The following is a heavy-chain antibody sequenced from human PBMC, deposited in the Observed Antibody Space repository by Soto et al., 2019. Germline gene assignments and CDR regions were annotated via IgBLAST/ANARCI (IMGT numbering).Heavy chain of an antibody. D-gene: IGHD5-18*01. CDR2: INGDGSST. CDR3: ARGRQYGYSVDY. V-gene: IGHV3-74*01. CDR1: GFTFSSYW. J-gene: IGHJ4*02. Sequence: GGSLRLSCAASGFTFSSYWMHWVRQAPGKGLVWVSRINGDGSSTNYADSVKGRFTISRDNAKNTLYLQMNSLRAEDTAVYYCARGRQYGYSVDYWGQGTLVTVSS.